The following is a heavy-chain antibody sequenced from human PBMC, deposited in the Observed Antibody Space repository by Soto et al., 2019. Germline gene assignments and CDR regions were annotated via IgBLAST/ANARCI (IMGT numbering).Heavy chain of an antibody. CDR1: GFTFINYA. Sequence: GGSLRLSCAASGFTFINYAMTWVRQAPGKGLEWVSTISGSGTTTYYADSVKGRFTISRDNSKNTLYLQMSSLRAEDTAVYYCVKATSSGWYGWFDPWGQGTLVTVSS. J-gene: IGHJ5*02. CDR3: VKATSSGWYGWFDP. V-gene: IGHV3-23*01. CDR2: ISGSGTTT. D-gene: IGHD6-19*01.